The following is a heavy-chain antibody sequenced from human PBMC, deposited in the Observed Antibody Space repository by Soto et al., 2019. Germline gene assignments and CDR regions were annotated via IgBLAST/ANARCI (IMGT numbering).Heavy chain of an antibody. CDR3: ARYHDSWSGHADAFDV. Sequence: VQLQESGPGLVMPSQTLSLTCTVSGDSISSGDYYWGWIRQHPGRGLEWIGYISYSGITYYNPSLKSRLTISLDTSKNQFSLELNSVTAADTAIYYCARYHDSWSGHADAFDVWGQGTMVTVSS. CDR1: GDSISSGDYY. CDR2: ISYSGIT. J-gene: IGHJ3*01. D-gene: IGHD3-3*01. V-gene: IGHV4-31*03.